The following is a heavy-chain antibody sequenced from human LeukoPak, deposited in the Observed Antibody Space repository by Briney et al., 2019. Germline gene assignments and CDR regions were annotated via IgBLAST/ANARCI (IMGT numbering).Heavy chain of an antibody. CDR1: GGSISSYY. V-gene: IGHV4-59*08. CDR3: ASTERYDFWSGYEYGMDV. D-gene: IGHD3-3*01. CDR2: IYYSGST. J-gene: IGHJ6*02. Sequence: PSETLSLTCAVSGGSISSYYWSWIRQPPGKGLEWIGYIYYSGSTNYNPSLESRVTISVDTSKNQFSLKLSSVTAADTAVYYCASTERYDFWSGYEYGMDVWGQGTTVTVSS.